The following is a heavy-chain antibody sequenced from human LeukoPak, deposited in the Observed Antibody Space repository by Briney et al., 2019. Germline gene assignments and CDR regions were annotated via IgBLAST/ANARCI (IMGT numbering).Heavy chain of an antibody. J-gene: IGHJ4*02. Sequence: SETLSLTCTVSVGSITSYYWSWIRQPPGKGLEWIGYIYYSGRTDSNPSLKSRVTISVDTSKNQFSLKLSSVTAADTAIYYCARVAYSYGLDYWGQGTLVTVSS. D-gene: IGHD5-18*01. CDR3: ARVAYSYGLDY. CDR2: IYYSGRT. V-gene: IGHV4-59*01. CDR1: VGSITSYY.